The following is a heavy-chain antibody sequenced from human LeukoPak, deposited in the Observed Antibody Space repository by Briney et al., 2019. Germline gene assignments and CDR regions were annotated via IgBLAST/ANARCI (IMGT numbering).Heavy chain of an antibody. Sequence: GGSLRLSCAASGFTVSSNYTSWVRQAPGKGLEWVSVIYSGGSTYYADSVKGRFTISRDNSKNTLYLQMNSLRAEDTAVYYCATPQAYDSSGYYYDAFDIWGQGTMVTVSS. CDR2: IYSGGST. J-gene: IGHJ3*02. CDR1: GFTVSSNY. V-gene: IGHV3-66*01. D-gene: IGHD3-22*01. CDR3: ATPQAYDSSGYYYDAFDI.